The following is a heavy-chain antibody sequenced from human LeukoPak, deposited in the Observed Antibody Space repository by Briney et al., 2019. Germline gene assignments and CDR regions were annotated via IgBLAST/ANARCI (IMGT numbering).Heavy chain of an antibody. CDR2: INTDGTVT. V-gene: IGHV3-74*01. D-gene: IGHD6-19*01. J-gene: IGHJ4*02. Sequence: GGSLRLSCAASGFTFSKYWMLWVRQAPGKGLESVSRINTDGTVTTYADSVKGRFTVSRDNADNTMFLQINSVRDEDTAVYYCAAKQWLAPPPDSWGQGTPVTVSS. CDR3: AAKQWLAPPPDS. CDR1: GFTFSKYW.